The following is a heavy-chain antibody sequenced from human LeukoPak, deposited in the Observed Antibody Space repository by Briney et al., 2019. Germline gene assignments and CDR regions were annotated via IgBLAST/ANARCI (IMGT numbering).Heavy chain of an antibody. CDR3: ASARYNWNPTHY. CDR2: INPNSGGT. Sequence: ASVTVSCKASGYTFTGYYMHWVRQAPGQGLEWMGWINPNSGGTNYAQKFQGRVTMTRDTSISTAYMELSGLRSDDTAVYYCASARYNWNPTHYWGQGTLVTVSS. D-gene: IGHD1-20*01. V-gene: IGHV1-2*02. J-gene: IGHJ4*02. CDR1: GYTFTGYY.